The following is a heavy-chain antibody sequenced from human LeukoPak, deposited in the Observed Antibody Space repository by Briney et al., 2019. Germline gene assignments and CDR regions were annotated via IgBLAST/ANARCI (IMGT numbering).Heavy chain of an antibody. D-gene: IGHD6-13*01. J-gene: IGHJ6*02. Sequence: GGSLRLSCAASGFTFSSYGMHWVRQAPGKGLEWVAVTSYDGSNKYYADSVEGRFTISRDNSKNTLYLQMNSLRAEDTAVYYCAKTSGSSWYNYYYGMDVWGQGTTVTVSS. V-gene: IGHV3-30*18. CDR3: AKTSGSSWYNYYYGMDV. CDR1: GFTFSSYG. CDR2: TSYDGSNK.